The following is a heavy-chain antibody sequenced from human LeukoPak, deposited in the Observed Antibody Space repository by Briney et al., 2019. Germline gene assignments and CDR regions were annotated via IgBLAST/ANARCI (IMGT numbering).Heavy chain of an antibody. CDR1: GGSISSSNW. CDR2: IYHSGST. D-gene: IGHD3-10*01. CDR3: VKDGWFGELSALLDY. Sequence: SGTLSLTCAVSGGSISSSNWWSWVRQPPGKGLEWIGEIYHSGSTNYNPSLKSRVTISVDKSKNQFSLKLSSVTAADTAVYYCVKDGWFGELSALLDYWGQGTLVTVSS. V-gene: IGHV4-4*02. J-gene: IGHJ4*02.